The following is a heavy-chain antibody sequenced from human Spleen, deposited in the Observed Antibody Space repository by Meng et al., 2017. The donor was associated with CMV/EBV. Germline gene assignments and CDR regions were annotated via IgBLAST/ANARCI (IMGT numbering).Heavy chain of an antibody. CDR2: INHSGST. V-gene: IGHV4-34*01. D-gene: IGHD3-3*01. Sequence: SLRSDHWTWIRQSPGHGLEWIGEINHSGSTKYKPSLKSRVIISIDTSKNHFSLKLSSVTAADTAVYYCARGQGFAVFGVVTSGWFDPWGQGTLVTVSS. J-gene: IGHJ5*02. CDR1: SLRSDH. CDR3: ARGQGFAVFGVVTSGWFDP.